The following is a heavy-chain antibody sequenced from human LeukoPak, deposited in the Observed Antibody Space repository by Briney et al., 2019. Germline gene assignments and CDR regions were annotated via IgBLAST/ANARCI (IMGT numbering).Heavy chain of an antibody. CDR1: GYSISSGYY. J-gene: IGHJ4*02. CDR3: ARPSTVTTDSDY. V-gene: IGHV4-38-2*01. CDR2: IYHSGST. D-gene: IGHD4-11*01. Sequence: PSETLSLTCAVSGYSISSGYYWVWIRQPPGKGLEWIGSIYHSGSTYYNPSLKSRVTISVDTSKNQFSLKLSSVTAADTAVYYCARPSTVTTDSDYWGQGTLVTVSS.